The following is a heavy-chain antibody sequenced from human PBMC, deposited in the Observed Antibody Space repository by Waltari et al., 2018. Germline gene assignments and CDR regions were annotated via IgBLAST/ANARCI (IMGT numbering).Heavy chain of an antibody. CDR2: ILYSGTT. CDR3: ARHRDSGYYYYGMDV. Sequence: QVQLQESGPGLVKPSETLSLTCLVSGGPIHHYYWSWIRQTPGKGLEWIGYILYSGTTKYIPSLKSRVTISLDRSKNQFSLKLSSVTAADTAVYYCARHRDSGYYYYGMDVWGQGTSVTVSS. V-gene: IGHV4-59*08. CDR1: GGPIHHYY. D-gene: IGHD1-26*01. J-gene: IGHJ6*02.